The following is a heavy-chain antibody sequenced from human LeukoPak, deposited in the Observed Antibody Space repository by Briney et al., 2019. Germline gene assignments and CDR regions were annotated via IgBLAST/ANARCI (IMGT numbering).Heavy chain of an antibody. J-gene: IGHJ4*02. CDR2: IKQDGSKK. D-gene: IGHD5-24*01. Sequence: GGSLRLSCVASGVPFSSYWMTWVRQAPGKGLEWVANIKQDGSKKSYVDSVKGRFTISRDNAKNSLYLQMNSLRAEDTAIYYCTRVGYIDEGIDYWGQGTLVTVSS. CDR1: GVPFSSYW. V-gene: IGHV3-7*04. CDR3: TRVGYIDEGIDY.